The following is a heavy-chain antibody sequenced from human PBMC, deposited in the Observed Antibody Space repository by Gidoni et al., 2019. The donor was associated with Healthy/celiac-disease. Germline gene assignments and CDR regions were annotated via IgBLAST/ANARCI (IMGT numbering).Heavy chain of an antibody. CDR3: ASGYDSVYYSSSWYTY. Sequence: QVQLQQWGAGLLKPSETLSLNCAVYGGSFSGYYGSWIRQPPGKGLEWIGEINHSGTTNYNPSLKSRVTISVDTSKNQFSLKLSSVTAADTAVYYCASGYDSVYYSSSWYTYWGQGTLVTVSS. CDR2: INHSGTT. J-gene: IGHJ4*02. D-gene: IGHD6-13*01. CDR1: GGSFSGYY. V-gene: IGHV4-34*01.